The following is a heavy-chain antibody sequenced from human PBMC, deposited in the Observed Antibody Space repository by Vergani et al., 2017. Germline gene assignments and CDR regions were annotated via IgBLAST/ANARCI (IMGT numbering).Heavy chain of an antibody. Sequence: QVQLQESGPGLVKPSETLSLTCTVSGGSISSYYWSWIRQPPGKGLEWIGYIYYSGSTNYNPSLKSRVTISVDTSKNQFSLKLSSVTAADTAVYYCARSPYDFWSGYYLHYFDYRGQGTLVTVSS. V-gene: IGHV4-59*01. CDR3: ARSPYDFWSGYYLHYFDY. CDR2: IYYSGST. J-gene: IGHJ4*02. D-gene: IGHD3-3*01. CDR1: GGSISSYY.